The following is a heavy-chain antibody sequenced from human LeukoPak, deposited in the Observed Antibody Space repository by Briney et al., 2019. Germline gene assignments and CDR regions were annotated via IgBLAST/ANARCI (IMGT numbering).Heavy chain of an antibody. CDR2: ISSSGGST. CDR1: GFTFSNYA. V-gene: IGHV3-23*01. Sequence: GGSLRLSCVASGFTFSNYAMSWLRQAPGKGLEWVSGISSSGGSTDYADSVKGRFTISRDNSKKTLYLQMNSLRVEDTAVYYCSKRDDYLGWFDPWGQGTLVTVSS. J-gene: IGHJ5*02. CDR3: SKRDDYLGWFDP. D-gene: IGHD3-16*01.